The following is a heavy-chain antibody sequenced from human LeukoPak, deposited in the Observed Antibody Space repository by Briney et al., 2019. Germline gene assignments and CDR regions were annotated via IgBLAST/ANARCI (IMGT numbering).Heavy chain of an antibody. CDR2: MKGDGSEI. J-gene: IGHJ3*01. D-gene: IGHD3-16*01. CDR1: GFIFSTYW. CDR3: ARPAYSAAFDL. V-gene: IGHV3-7*01. Sequence: GGSLRLSCAASGFIFSTYWMMWARQAPGKGLEWVANMKGDGSEIHYVDSVKGRFTISRDNARNSLFLQMNGLRPEDTAVYYCARPAYSAAFDLWGQGTMVTVSS.